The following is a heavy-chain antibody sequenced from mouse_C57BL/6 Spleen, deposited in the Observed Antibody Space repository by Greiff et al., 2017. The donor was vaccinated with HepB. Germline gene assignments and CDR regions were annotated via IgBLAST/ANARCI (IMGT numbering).Heavy chain of an antibody. V-gene: IGHV1-82*01. J-gene: IGHJ1*03. D-gene: IGHD1-1*01. Sequence: QVQLQQSGPELVKPGASVKISCKASGYAFSSSWMTWVKQRPGKGLEWIGRIYPGDGDTNYNGKFKGKATLTADKSSSTAYMQLSSLTSEDSAVYFCARSRCLTYWYFDVWGTGTTVTVSS. CDR1: GYAFSSSW. CDR2: IYPGDGDT. CDR3: ARSRCLTYWYFDV.